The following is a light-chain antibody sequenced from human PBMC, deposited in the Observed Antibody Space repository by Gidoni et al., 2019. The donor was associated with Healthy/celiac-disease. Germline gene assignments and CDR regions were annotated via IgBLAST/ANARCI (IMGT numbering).Light chain of an antibody. V-gene: IGLV3-1*01. Sequence: SYEVTQLPSVSVSPGQTASITCSGDKLGDKYACWYQKKPGQSPMLVIYKDSKRPSGIPERFSGSNSGNTATLTISGTQAMDEADYYCQAWDSRTRVVFGGGTKLTVL. CDR3: QAWDSRTRVV. J-gene: IGLJ2*01. CDR2: KDS. CDR1: KLGDKY.